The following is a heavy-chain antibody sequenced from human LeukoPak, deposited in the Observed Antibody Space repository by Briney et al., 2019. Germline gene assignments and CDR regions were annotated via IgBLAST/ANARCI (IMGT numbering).Heavy chain of an antibody. CDR2: IKSKTDGGTT. Sequence: GGSLRLSCAASGFTFSNAWMSWVRQAPGKGLEWVGRIKSKTDGGTTDYAAPVKGRFTISRDDSKNTLYLQMNSLKTEDTAVYYCTTGGVLRYFDWLFYTPLFDYWGQGTLVTVSS. D-gene: IGHD3-9*01. CDR1: GFTFSNAW. V-gene: IGHV3-15*01. J-gene: IGHJ4*02. CDR3: TTGGVLRYFDWLFYTPLFDY.